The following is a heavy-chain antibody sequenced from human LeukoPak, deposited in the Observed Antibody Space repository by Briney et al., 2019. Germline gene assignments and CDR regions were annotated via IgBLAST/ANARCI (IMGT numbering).Heavy chain of an antibody. V-gene: IGHV5-51*01. Sequence: GGSLKISCKGSGYSFTSYWIGWVRQMPGKGQEWMGIIYPGDSDTRYSPSFQGQVTISADKSISTAYLQWSSLKASDTAMYYCARPARSYYYDSSGYSGIDYYFDYWGQGTLITVSS. J-gene: IGHJ4*02. CDR3: ARPARSYYYDSSGYSGIDYYFDY. CDR2: IYPGDSDT. D-gene: IGHD3-22*01. CDR1: GYSFTSYW.